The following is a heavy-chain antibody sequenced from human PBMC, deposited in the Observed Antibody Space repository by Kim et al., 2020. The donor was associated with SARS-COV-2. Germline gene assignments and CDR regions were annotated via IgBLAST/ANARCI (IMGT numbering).Heavy chain of an antibody. D-gene: IGHD6-13*01. CDR3: AIIAAAGSDFDY. J-gene: IGHJ4*02. V-gene: IGHV4-59*08. CDR1: GGSISSYY. CDR2: IYYSGST. Sequence: SETLSLTCTVSGGSISSYYWSWIRQPPGKGLEWIGYIYYSGSTNYNPSLKSRVTISVDTSKNQFSLKLSSVTAADTAVYYCAIIAAAGSDFDYWGQGTLVTVSS.